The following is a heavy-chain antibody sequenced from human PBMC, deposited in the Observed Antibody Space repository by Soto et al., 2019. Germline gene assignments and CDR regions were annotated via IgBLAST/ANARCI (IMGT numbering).Heavy chain of an antibody. CDR3: TSTSTLGSGSWP. CDR2: IKSRTDGGTT. V-gene: IGHV3-15*07. D-gene: IGHD3-10*01. J-gene: IGHJ4*02. CDR1: GFTFSNAW. Sequence: VQLVESGGGLVQPGGSLRLSCAASGFTFSNAWMNWVRQAPGKGLEWVGRIKSRTDGGTTDYAAPVKGRFTFSRDDSQNTVYLQMNSLKTEDTAVYYCTSTSTLGSGSWPWGQGTLVTVSS.